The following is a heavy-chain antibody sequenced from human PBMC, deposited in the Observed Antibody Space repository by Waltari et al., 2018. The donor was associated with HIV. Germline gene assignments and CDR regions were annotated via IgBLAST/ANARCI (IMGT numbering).Heavy chain of an antibody. J-gene: IGHJ6*02. CDR1: GGSISSYY. CDR2: IYYSGST. Sequence: QVQLQESGPGLVKPSETLSLTCTVSGGSISSYYWSWTRQPPGKGLERLGYIYYSGSTNYNPSLKSRVTISVDTSKNQFSLKLSSVTAADTAVYYCARHTHYDFWSGYYGNYYYYGMDVWGQGTTVTVSS. D-gene: IGHD3-3*01. CDR3: ARHTHYDFWSGYYGNYYYYGMDV. V-gene: IGHV4-59*08.